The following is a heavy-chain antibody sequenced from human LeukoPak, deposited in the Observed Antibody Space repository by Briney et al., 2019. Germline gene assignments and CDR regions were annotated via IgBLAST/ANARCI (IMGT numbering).Heavy chain of an antibody. J-gene: IGHJ4*02. V-gene: IGHV4-59*13. CDR3: ARAGSSGSLIDY. CDR2: VYYSGNT. CDR1: GDSISSYY. D-gene: IGHD3-22*01. Sequence: SETLSLTCTVSGDSISSYYWSWIRQPPGKGLEWIGYVYYSGNTNYNPSLKSRVTISLDTSKNQFSLKLSSVTAADTAVYYCARAGSSGSLIDYRGQGTLVTVSS.